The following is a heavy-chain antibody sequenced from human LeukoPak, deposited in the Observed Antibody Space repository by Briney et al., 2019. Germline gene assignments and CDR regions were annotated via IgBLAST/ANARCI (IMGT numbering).Heavy chain of an antibody. D-gene: IGHD3-3*01. CDR1: ESIVSGNY. V-gene: IGHV3-66*01. J-gene: IGHJ3*02. Sequence: PGGSLRLSCAASESIVSGNYMTRVRQAPGKGLEWLSVIYTGGGTYYADSVKGRFTISRDTSKTTVYLQMNSLRGDDTAIYYCAHYDFWSGHALDIWGQGTMVTVSS. CDR3: AHYDFWSGHALDI. CDR2: IYTGGGT.